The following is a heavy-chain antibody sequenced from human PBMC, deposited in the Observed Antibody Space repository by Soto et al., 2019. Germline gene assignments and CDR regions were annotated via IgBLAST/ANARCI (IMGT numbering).Heavy chain of an antibody. CDR2: IIPIFGTA. CDR3: ATQTAPFIAADGPQSYYHYGMDV. Sequence: QVQLVQSGAEVKKPGSSVKVSCKASGGTFSSYAISWVRQAPGQGLEWMGGIIPIFGTANYAQKFQGRVTITADESTSTAYMELSSLRSEDTAVYYCATQTAPFIAADGPQSYYHYGMDVWGQGTTVTFSS. D-gene: IGHD6-13*01. CDR1: GGTFSSYA. V-gene: IGHV1-69*01. J-gene: IGHJ6*02.